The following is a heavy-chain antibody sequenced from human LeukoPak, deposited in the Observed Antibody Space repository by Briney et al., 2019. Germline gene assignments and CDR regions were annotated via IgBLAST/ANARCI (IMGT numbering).Heavy chain of an antibody. CDR2: GDYSGGT. D-gene: IGHD6-19*01. Sequence: SETLSLTCTVSGDSFSSVTDYWAWIRQPPGKGLEWIASGDYSGGTYYHPSLESRVAISADMSKNQFSLKLTSVTGADTAVYYCAGERGEEYSSGWYKRNYFDNWGQGTLVTVSS. CDR1: GDSFSSVTDY. V-gene: IGHV4-39*07. J-gene: IGHJ4*02. CDR3: AGERGEEYSSGWYKRNYFDN.